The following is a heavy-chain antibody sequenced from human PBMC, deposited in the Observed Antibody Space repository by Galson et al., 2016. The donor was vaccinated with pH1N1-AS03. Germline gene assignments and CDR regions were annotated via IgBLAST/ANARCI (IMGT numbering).Heavy chain of an antibody. Sequence: SVKVSCKASGYTFIGYYMHWVRQAPGQGLEWQGRINPNSGGANDVQKFQDRVTMTRDTSISTAYMELSGLTSDDTAVYYCATDVVTAMGRAFDIWGQGTMVTVSS. CDR1: GYTFIGYY. D-gene: IGHD2-21*02. CDR2: INPNSGGA. J-gene: IGHJ3*02. V-gene: IGHV1-2*06. CDR3: ATDVVTAMGRAFDI.